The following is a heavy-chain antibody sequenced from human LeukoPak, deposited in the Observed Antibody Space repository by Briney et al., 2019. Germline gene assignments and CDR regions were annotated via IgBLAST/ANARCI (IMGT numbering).Heavy chain of an antibody. CDR1: GFTFSSYG. CDR3: ARVDYYDSSGYYPSPVDY. D-gene: IGHD3-22*01. CDR2: ISYDGSNK. V-gene: IGHV3-30*03. J-gene: IGHJ4*02. Sequence: GRSLRLSCAASGFTFSSYGMHWVRQAPGKGLECVAVISYDGSNKYYADSVKGRFTISRDNSKNTLYLQMNSLRAEDTAVYYCARVDYYDSSGYYPSPVDYWGQGTLVTVSS.